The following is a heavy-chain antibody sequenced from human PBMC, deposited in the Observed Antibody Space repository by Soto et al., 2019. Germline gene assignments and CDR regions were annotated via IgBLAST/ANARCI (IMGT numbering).Heavy chain of an antibody. Sequence: QITLKESGPTLVKPTQTLTLTCTFSGFSLSTRGVGVAWIRQPPGKALEWLALFFWDDDKWYSPSLRSRLTITEDTSKTQVVLTMPNMDPVDTATYYCAHRPRGYAYYFDYWGQGTLVTVSS. J-gene: IGHJ4*02. D-gene: IGHD5-12*01. CDR2: FFWDDDK. CDR1: GFSLSTRGVG. CDR3: AHRPRGYAYYFDY. V-gene: IGHV2-5*02.